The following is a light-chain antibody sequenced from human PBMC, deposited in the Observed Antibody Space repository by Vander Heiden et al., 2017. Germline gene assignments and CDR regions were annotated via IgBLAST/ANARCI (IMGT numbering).Light chain of an antibody. J-gene: IGLJ2*01. CDR3: AAWDGSLSGVV. Sequence: QSVLTQPPSASGTPGQRVTISCSGSSSNIGRNNIYWYQQLPGTAPKLLIYRNYQRPSGVPDRFSGSKSGTSASLAISGLRSEDEADYYCAAWDGSLSGVVFGGGTKLTVL. CDR1: SSNIGRNN. V-gene: IGLV1-47*01. CDR2: RNY.